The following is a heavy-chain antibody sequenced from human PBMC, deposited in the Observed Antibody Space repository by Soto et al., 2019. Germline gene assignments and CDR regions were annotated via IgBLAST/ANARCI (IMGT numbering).Heavy chain of an antibody. CDR2: INHSGST. CDR1: GGSFSGYY. Sequence: QVQLQQWGAGLLKPSETLSLTCAVYGGSFSGYYWSWIRQPPGKGLEWLGEINHSGSTNYNPSLKSRVTISVDTSKNQFSLKLSSVTAADTAVYYCARGHGYYDFWSGSRGPFDYWGQGTLVTVSS. J-gene: IGHJ4*02. V-gene: IGHV4-34*01. CDR3: ARGHGYYDFWSGSRGPFDY. D-gene: IGHD3-3*01.